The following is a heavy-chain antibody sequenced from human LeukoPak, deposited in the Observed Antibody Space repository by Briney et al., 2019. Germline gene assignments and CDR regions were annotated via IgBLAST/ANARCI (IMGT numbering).Heavy chain of an antibody. Sequence: PGGSLRLSCAASGFTFSSYEMNWVRQAPGKGLEWVSYISSSGSTIYYADSVKGRFTISRDNAKNSLYLQTNSLRAEDTAVYYCARVHTISGFDYWGQGTLVTVSS. D-gene: IGHD3-9*01. J-gene: IGHJ4*02. CDR3: ARVHTISGFDY. CDR1: GFTFSSYE. V-gene: IGHV3-48*03. CDR2: ISSSGSTI.